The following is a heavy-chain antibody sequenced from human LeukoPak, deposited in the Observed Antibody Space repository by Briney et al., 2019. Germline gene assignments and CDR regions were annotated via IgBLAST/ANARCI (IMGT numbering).Heavy chain of an antibody. J-gene: IGHJ4*02. Sequence: SGTLSLTCAVSGGSISSSNWWSWVRQPPGKGLEWIGEIYHSGSTNYNPSLKSRVTISVDKSKNQFSLKLSSVTAADTAVYYCARDLIRITMVRGVTGGDYWGQGTLVTVSS. CDR2: IYHSGST. CDR1: GGSISSSNW. D-gene: IGHD3-10*01. V-gene: IGHV4-4*02. CDR3: ARDLIRITMVRGVTGGDY.